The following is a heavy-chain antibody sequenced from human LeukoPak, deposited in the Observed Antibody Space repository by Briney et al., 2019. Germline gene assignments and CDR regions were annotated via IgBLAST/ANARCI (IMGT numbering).Heavy chain of an antibody. CDR2: IYTSGST. CDR3: ARGYGSGSYYNGDY. CDR1: GGSISSYY. V-gene: IGHV4-4*07. Sequence: SETPSLTCTVSGGSISSYYWSWIRQPAGKGLEWIGRIYTSGSTNYNPSLKSRVTMSVDTSKNQFSLKLSSVTAADTAVYYCARGYGSGSYYNGDYWGQGTLVTVSS. J-gene: IGHJ4*02. D-gene: IGHD3-10*01.